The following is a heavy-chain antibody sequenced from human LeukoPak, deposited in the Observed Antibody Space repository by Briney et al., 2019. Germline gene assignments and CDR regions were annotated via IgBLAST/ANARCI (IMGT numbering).Heavy chain of an antibody. CDR1: GFTFSSYA. Sequence: PGGSLRLSCAASGFTFSSYAMHWVRQAPGKGLEWVAVISYDGSNKYYADFVKGRFTISRDNSKNTLYLQMNSLRAEDTAVYYCARGDLFDYWGQGTLVTVSS. J-gene: IGHJ4*02. V-gene: IGHV3-30-3*01. D-gene: IGHD2-21*02. CDR2: ISYDGSNK. CDR3: ARGDLFDY.